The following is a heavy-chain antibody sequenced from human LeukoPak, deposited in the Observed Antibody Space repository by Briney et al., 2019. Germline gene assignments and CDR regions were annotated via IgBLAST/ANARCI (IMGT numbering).Heavy chain of an antibody. J-gene: IGHJ5*02. V-gene: IGHV4-31*03. CDR2: IYYSGST. CDR3: TRHGIAAAGTVNWFDP. D-gene: IGHD6-13*01. Sequence: PSQTLSLTCTVSGGSIGSGGYYWSWIRQHPGKGLEWIGYIYYSGSTYYNPSLKSRVTISVDTSKNQFSLKLSSVTAADTAVYYCTRHGIAAAGTVNWFDPWGQGTLVTVSS. CDR1: GGSIGSGGYY.